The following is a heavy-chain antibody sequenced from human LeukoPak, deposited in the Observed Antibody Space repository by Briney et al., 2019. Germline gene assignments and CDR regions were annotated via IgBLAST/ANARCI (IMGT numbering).Heavy chain of an antibody. J-gene: IGHJ5*02. V-gene: IGHV4-31*03. Sequence: SETLSLTCTVSGGSISSGGYYWSWIRQHPGKGLVWIGYIYYSGSTYYNPSLKSRVTISVDTSKNQFSLKLSSVTAADTAVYYCARIYYGDYPHTHWFDPWGQGTLVTVSS. CDR1: GGSISSGGYY. D-gene: IGHD4-17*01. CDR2: IYYSGST. CDR3: ARIYYGDYPHTHWFDP.